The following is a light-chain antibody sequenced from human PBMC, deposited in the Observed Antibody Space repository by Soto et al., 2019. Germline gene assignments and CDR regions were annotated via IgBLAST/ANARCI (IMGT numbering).Light chain of an antibody. Sequence: DIQMTQSPSSLSASVGDRVTISCQASRDIREFLNWYQQKPGKAPKLLIYDASNLAEGVPPRFSGSGSGTDFTFSISSLQPEDFATYYCQQYDNIPPYTFGQGTKLEIK. CDR2: DAS. V-gene: IGKV1-33*01. J-gene: IGKJ2*01. CDR3: QQYDNIPPYT. CDR1: RDIREF.